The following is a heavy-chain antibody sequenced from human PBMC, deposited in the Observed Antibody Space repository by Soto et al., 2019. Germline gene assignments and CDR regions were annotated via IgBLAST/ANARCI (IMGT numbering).Heavy chain of an antibody. CDR1: GFTFSNYG. V-gene: IGHV3-30*18. D-gene: IGHD6-13*01. Sequence: GGSLRLSCAASGFTFSNYGMHWVRQAPGKGLEWVAIIAYDGTNTYYADSVKGRFTISRDNSKNTLYLQMNSLRAEDTAVYYCAKEQQLVLDLHYFDYWGQGTLVTVSS. CDR3: AKEQQLVLDLHYFDY. J-gene: IGHJ4*02. CDR2: IAYDGTNT.